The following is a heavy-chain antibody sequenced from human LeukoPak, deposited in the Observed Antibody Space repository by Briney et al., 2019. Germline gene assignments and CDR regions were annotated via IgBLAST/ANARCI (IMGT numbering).Heavy chain of an antibody. V-gene: IGHV3-74*01. CDR1: GFTFSSYW. D-gene: IGHD3-3*01. Sequence: PGGSLRLSCVASGFTFSSYWLHWVRRAPGKGLVWVSHINNDGSYATYAESVKGRFTISRDNAKNTLFLQMNSLRAEDTALYYCAKDQAGSGYYLYFQHWGQGTLVTVSS. CDR3: AKDQAGSGYYLYFQH. J-gene: IGHJ1*01. CDR2: INNDGSYA.